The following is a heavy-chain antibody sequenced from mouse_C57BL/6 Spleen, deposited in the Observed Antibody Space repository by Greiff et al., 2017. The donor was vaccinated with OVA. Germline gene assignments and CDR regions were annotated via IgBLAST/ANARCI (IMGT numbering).Heavy chain of an antibody. J-gene: IGHJ2*01. CDR1: GFTFSSYG. V-gene: IGHV5-6*01. Sequence: VQLKQSGGDLVKPGGSLKLSCAASGFTFSSYGMSWVRQTPDKRLEWVATISSGGSYTYYPDSVKGRFTISRDNAKNTLYLQMSSLKSEDTAMYYCARKGNWHFDYWGQGTTLTVSS. CDR3: ARKGNWHFDY. D-gene: IGHD4-1*01. CDR2: ISSGGSYT.